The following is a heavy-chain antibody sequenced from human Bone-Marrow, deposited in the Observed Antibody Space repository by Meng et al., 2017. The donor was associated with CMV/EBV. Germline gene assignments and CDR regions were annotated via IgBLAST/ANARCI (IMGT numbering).Heavy chain of an antibody. J-gene: IGHJ4*02. CDR3: VRGSGVVVPAAIDY. Sequence: SETLSLTCTVSGGSISSSSYYWGWIRQPPGKGLEWIGSIYYSGSTYYNPSLKSRVTISVDTSKNQFSLKLSSVTAADTAVYYRVRGSGVVVPAAIDYWGQRTLVAASS. D-gene: IGHD2-2*01. CDR1: GGSISSSSYY. V-gene: IGHV4-39*07. CDR2: IYYSGST.